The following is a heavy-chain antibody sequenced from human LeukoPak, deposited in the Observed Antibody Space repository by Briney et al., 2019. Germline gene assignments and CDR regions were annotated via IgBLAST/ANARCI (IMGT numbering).Heavy chain of an antibody. CDR2: IYPSDSDT. D-gene: IGHD1/OR15-1a*01. J-gene: IGHJ4*02. Sequence: GESLKISCKGSGYSFPTYWIAWVRQMLGKGLEWMGSIYPSDSDTRYSPSFQGQVTISADKSITTAYLQWSSLKASDTAMYYCARREASSRNSWGLDYWGQGTLVTVSS. CDR3: ARREASSRNSWGLDY. CDR1: GYSFPTYW. V-gene: IGHV5-51*01.